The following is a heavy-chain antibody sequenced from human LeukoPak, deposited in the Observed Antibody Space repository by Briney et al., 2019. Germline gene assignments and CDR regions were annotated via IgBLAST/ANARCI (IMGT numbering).Heavy chain of an antibody. D-gene: IGHD2-2*01. J-gene: IGHJ5*01. CDR2: IYPGDSDT. V-gene: IGHV5-51*01. CDR1: GYDFTSYW. CDR3: ARAIGYCSSTRCRFDS. Sequence: GESLQISCKGSGYDFTSYWIGWVRQMPGKGLAWMGIIYPGDSDTRYSPSFQGQVTISADKSISTAYLQWSSLRASDTAMYYCARAIGYCSSTRCRFDSWGQGTLVTVSS.